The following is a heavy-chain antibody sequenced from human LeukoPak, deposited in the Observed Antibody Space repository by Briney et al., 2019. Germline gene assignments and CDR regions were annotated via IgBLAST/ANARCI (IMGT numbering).Heavy chain of an antibody. D-gene: IGHD3-16*01. Sequence: SETLSLTCTVSGGSISSSSYYWGWIRQPPGKGLEWIGSIYYSGSTYYNPSLKSRVTISVDTSKNQFSLKLSSVTAAATAADFCSLMAGGGGGRYYFDYWGQGTLVTVSS. J-gene: IGHJ4*02. V-gene: IGHV4-39*01. CDR2: IYYSGST. CDR1: GGSISSSSYY. CDR3: SLMAGGGGGRYYFDY.